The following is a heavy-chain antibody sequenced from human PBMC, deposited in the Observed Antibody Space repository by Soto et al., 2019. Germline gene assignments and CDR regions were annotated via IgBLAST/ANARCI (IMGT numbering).Heavy chain of an antibody. CDR1: GASISGYH. Sequence: SETLSLTCTVSGASISGYHWSWIRQFPGKGLECLGYISYSGATNYNPSLKSRVTMSIDTSKNQFSLQLNSVTAADTAVYYCARGFAIDWYTYYFDYWGQGPLVTVYS. CDR2: ISYSGAT. D-gene: IGHD3-9*01. CDR3: ARGFAIDWYTYYFDY. J-gene: IGHJ4*02. V-gene: IGHV4-59*08.